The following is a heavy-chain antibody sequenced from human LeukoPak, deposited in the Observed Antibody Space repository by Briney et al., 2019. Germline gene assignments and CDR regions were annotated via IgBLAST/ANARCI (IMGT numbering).Heavy chain of an antibody. Sequence: GGSLRLSCAASGFTFTNAWMSWVRQAPGKGLEWVGRIQRKTDGGTTDYPAPVKGRFTISRDDSRNTLYLQMNSLRAEDTAVYYCAKPQAITIFGVVQGSDYWGQGTLVTVSS. V-gene: IGHV3-15*01. J-gene: IGHJ4*02. D-gene: IGHD3-3*01. CDR3: AKPQAITIFGVVQGSDY. CDR1: GFTFTNAW. CDR2: IQRKTDGGTT.